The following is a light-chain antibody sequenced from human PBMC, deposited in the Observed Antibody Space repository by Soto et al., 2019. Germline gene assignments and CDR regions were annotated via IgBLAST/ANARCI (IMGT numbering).Light chain of an antibody. V-gene: IGLV1-47*01. CDR1: SSNIGSNY. J-gene: IGLJ3*02. Sequence: QSVLTQPPSASGTPGQRVTFSCSGSSSNIGSNYVYWYQQLPGTAPKLLINRNDQRPSGVPDRFSGSKSGTSVSLAISGLRSEDEADYFCAAWDGSLSTWVFSGGTKLTVL. CDR3: AAWDGSLSTWV. CDR2: RND.